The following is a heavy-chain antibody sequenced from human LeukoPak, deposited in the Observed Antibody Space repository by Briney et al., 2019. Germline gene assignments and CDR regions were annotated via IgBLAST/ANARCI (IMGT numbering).Heavy chain of an antibody. J-gene: IGHJ6*02. Sequence: SETLSLTCTVSGGSISSYYWSWIRQPAGKGLEWIGRVYTSGSTNYNPSLKSRVTMSVDTPKNQFSLKLSSVTAADTAVYYCARDPYSSSWGDYYYYGMDVWGQGTTVTVSS. CDR1: GGSISSYY. D-gene: IGHD6-13*01. V-gene: IGHV4-4*07. CDR3: ARDPYSSSWGDYYYYGMDV. CDR2: VYTSGST.